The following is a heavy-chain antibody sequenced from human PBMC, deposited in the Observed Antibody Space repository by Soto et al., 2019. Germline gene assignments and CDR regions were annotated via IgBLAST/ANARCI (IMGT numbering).Heavy chain of an antibody. D-gene: IGHD5-12*01. CDR1: GFTFSSYG. CDR3: AKNPVEMATMGGAFDY. Sequence: QVQLVESGGGVVQPGRSLRLSCAASGFTFSSYGMHWVRQAPGKGLEWVAVISYDGSNKYYADSVKGRFTISRDNSKNTRYLQMNSLRAEDTAVYYCAKNPVEMATMGGAFDYWGQGTLVTVSS. J-gene: IGHJ4*02. V-gene: IGHV3-30*18. CDR2: ISYDGSNK.